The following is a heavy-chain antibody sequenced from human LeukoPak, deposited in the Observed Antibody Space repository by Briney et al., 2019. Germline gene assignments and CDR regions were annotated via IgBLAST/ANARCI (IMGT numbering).Heavy chain of an antibody. Sequence: ASVKVSCKASGYTFTSYAMHWVRQAPGQRLEWMGWISAGNGNTKYSQKFQGRVTITRDTSASTAYMELSSLRSEDTAVYYCARVAGLSDAFDIWGQGTMVTVSS. CDR2: ISAGNGNT. CDR1: GYTFTSYA. D-gene: IGHD2-15*01. J-gene: IGHJ3*02. CDR3: ARVAGLSDAFDI. V-gene: IGHV1-3*01.